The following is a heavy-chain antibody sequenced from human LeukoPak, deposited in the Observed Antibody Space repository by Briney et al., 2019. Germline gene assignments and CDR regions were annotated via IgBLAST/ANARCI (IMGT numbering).Heavy chain of an antibody. CDR1: GYSFTSYW. J-gene: IGHJ6*04. D-gene: IGHD1-1*01. CDR2: IYPGDSDT. CDR3: ARMDGRYSPYYYGMDV. V-gene: IGHV5-51*01. Sequence: GESLKISCKGSGYSFTSYWIGWVRQMPGKGLEWMGIIYPGDSDTRYRPSLQGQVTISADKSISTAYLQWSSLKASDTAMYYCARMDGRYSPYYYGMDVWGKGTTVTVSS.